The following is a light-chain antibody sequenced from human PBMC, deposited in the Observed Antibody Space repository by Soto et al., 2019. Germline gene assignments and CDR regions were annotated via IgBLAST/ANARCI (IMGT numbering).Light chain of an antibody. CDR2: EVS. Sequence: QSALTQPPSASGSPGQSVTISCTGTSGDVGGHNFVSWYQFHPGKAPKLIIYEVSKRPSRVPNPFSGSKSDNKASLTVSELQAEDEADYFCSSDAGTTKVFGGGTKLTVL. CDR3: SSDAGTTKV. V-gene: IGLV2-8*01. CDR1: SGDVGGHNF. J-gene: IGLJ3*02.